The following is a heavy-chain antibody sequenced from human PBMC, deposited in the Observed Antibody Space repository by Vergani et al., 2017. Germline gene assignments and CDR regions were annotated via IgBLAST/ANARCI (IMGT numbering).Heavy chain of an antibody. Sequence: EVQLLESGGGLVQPGGSLRLSCAASGFTFSSYAMSWVRQAPGKGLEWVSAISGSGGSTYYADSVKGRFTISRDNSKNTLYLQKNSLRAEDTAVYYCAKYEGGYYYDSSGDDAFDIWGQGTMVTVSS. V-gene: IGHV3-23*01. CDR3: AKYEGGYYYDSSGDDAFDI. CDR2: ISGSGGST. CDR1: GFTFSSYA. D-gene: IGHD3-22*01. J-gene: IGHJ3*02.